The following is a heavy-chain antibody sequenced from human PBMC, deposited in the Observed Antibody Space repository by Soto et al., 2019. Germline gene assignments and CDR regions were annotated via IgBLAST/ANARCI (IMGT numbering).Heavy chain of an antibody. CDR2: INHSGST. Sequence: SETLSLTCAVYGGSFSGYYWSWIRQPPGKGLEWIGEINHSGSTNYNPSLKSRVTISVDTSKNQFSLKLSSVTAADTAVYYCASAGSGSYYTYSYYGMDVWGHGTPVT. CDR3: ASAGSGSYYTYSYYGMDV. V-gene: IGHV4-34*01. D-gene: IGHD3-10*01. CDR1: GGSFSGYY. J-gene: IGHJ6*02.